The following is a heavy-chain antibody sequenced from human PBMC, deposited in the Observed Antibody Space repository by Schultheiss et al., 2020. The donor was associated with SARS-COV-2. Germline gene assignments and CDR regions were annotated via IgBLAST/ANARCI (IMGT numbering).Heavy chain of an antibody. J-gene: IGHJ3*02. D-gene: IGHD3-10*01. CDR1: GFTFSSYA. Sequence: GGSLRLSCAASGFTFSSYAMHWVRQAPGKGLEWVAVISYDGSNKYYADSVKGRFTISRDNAKNTLYLQMNSLRAEDTAVYYCAKEVWAYYYGSGSYYTGDAFDIWGQGTMVTVSS. V-gene: IGHV3-30*04. CDR3: AKEVWAYYYGSGSYYTGDAFDI. CDR2: ISYDGSNK.